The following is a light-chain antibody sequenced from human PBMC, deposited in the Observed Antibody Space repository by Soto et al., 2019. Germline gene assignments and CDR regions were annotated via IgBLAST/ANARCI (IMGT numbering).Light chain of an antibody. CDR2: AAS. CDR3: QQSYSDWT. Sequence: DIQMTQSPSSLSASAGDRVTITCRASQSISSYLNWYQQKPGKAPKLLIYAASSLQSGVPSRFSGSGSGTDFTLTISSLQPEDFATYYCQQSYSDWTFGQGTKVEIK. CDR1: QSISSY. J-gene: IGKJ1*01. V-gene: IGKV1-39*01.